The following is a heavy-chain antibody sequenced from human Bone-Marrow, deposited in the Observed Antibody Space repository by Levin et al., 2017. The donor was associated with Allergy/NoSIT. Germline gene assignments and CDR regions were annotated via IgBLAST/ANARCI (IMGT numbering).Heavy chain of an antibody. Sequence: GGSLRLSCAASGFTFSSANMHWVRQAPGKGLEWVSYINTISYNIYYADSVKGRFTISRDNAKNSLYLQMNSLGAEDTAVYYCASGTRAFEYWGQGSLVTVSS. CDR2: INTISYNI. D-gene: IGHD2-8*01. J-gene: IGHJ4*02. CDR1: GFTFSSAN. V-gene: IGHV3-48*01. CDR3: ASGTRAFEY.